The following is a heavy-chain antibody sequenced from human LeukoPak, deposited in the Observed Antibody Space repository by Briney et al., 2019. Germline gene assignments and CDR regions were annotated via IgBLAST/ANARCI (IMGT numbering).Heavy chain of an antibody. CDR3: ARDGTEYSSSIYYYYGMDV. V-gene: IGHV1-8*01. D-gene: IGHD6-6*01. Sequence: ASVKVSCKASGYTFTSYDINWVRQATGQGLEWMGWMNPNSGNTGYAQKFQGRVTMTRNTSISTAYMELSSLRSEDTAVYYCARDGTEYSSSIYYYYGMDVWGQGTTVTVSS. J-gene: IGHJ6*02. CDR2: MNPNSGNT. CDR1: GYTFTSYD.